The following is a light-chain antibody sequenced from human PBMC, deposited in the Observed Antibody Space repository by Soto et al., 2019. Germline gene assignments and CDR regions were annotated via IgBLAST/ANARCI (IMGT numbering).Light chain of an antibody. CDR1: QSVGSN. CDR3: QQYNNWPTWT. Sequence: EIVLTQSPGTLSLSPGERATLSCRASQSVGSNLAWYQQKPGQAPRLLIYGASTRATGIPARFSGSGSETEFTLTISSLQAEDSAVYFCQQYNNWPTWTFGQGTKVDIK. CDR2: GAS. V-gene: IGKV3-15*01. J-gene: IGKJ1*01.